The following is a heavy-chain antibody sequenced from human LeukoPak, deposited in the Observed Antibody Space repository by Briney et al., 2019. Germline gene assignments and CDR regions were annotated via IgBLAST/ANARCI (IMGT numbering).Heavy chain of an antibody. CDR1: GGSISSSSYY. J-gene: IGHJ4*02. CDR2: IYYSGST. CDR3: ARGVKYYDYVWESYRPDYFDY. Sequence: SETLSLTCTVSGGSISSSSYYWGWIRQPPGKGLEWIGSIYYSGSTYYNPSLKSRVTISVDTSKNQFSLKLSSVTAADTAVYYCARGVKYYDYVWESYRPDYFDYWGQGTLVTVSS. V-gene: IGHV4-39*07. D-gene: IGHD3-16*02.